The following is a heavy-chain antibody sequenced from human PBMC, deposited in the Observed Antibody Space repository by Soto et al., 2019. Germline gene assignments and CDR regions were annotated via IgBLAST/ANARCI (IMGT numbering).Heavy chain of an antibody. Sequence: QVQLEESGGGLVKPGGSLRLSCAASGFTFSAVYMSWIRQAPNKGLEYISYISSSGTSANYADSVKGRFTISRDNAKNSLYLQMNSLRAEDTAVYYSTRDRGAVTGQYFDYWGQGALVTVSS. V-gene: IGHV3-11*05. J-gene: IGHJ4*02. CDR2: ISSSGTSA. CDR1: GFTFSAVY. CDR3: TRDRGAVTGQYFDY. D-gene: IGHD6-19*01.